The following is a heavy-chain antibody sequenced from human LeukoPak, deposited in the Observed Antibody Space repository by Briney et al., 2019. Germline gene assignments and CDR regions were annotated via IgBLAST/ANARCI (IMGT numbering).Heavy chain of an antibody. CDR2: IYSGGST. J-gene: IGHJ4*02. CDR3: ARGLNVVVPAAMNYFDY. Sequence: GGSLRLSCAASGFTVSSNYMSWVRRAPGKGLEWVSVIYSGGSTYYADSVKGRFTISRDNSKNTLYLQMNSLRAEDTAVYYCARGLNVVVPAAMNYFDYWGQGTLVTVSS. D-gene: IGHD2-2*01. V-gene: IGHV3-66*01. CDR1: GFTVSSNY.